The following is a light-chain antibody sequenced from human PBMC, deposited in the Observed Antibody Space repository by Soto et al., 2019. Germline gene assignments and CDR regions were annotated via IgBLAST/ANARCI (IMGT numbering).Light chain of an antibody. Sequence: QSALTQPHSASGSPGQSVAISCTGTSSDIGAYKFVSWYQQHPGKAPKLIIYEVSIRPSGVPDRFSGSKSGNTASLTVSGLLAEDEADYYCSLYAGTNSVVFGGGTKLTVL. J-gene: IGLJ2*01. CDR3: SLYAGTNSVV. V-gene: IGLV2-8*01. CDR1: SSDIGAYKF. CDR2: EVS.